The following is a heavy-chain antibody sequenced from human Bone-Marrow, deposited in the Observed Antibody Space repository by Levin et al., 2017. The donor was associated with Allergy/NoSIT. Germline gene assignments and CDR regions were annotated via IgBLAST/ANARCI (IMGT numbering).Heavy chain of an antibody. J-gene: IGHJ5*02. CDR1: GYTFTNFA. CDR2: ITTNTGNP. D-gene: IGHD2-8*01. V-gene: IGHV7-4-1*02. Sequence: ASVKVSCKASGYTFTNFAINWVRQAPGHGLEYMGWITTNTGNPTYAHDFTGRFVFSLDTSVSTAYLQINSLKAEDTAVYYCAREVVLEVENENYFDPWGQGTLVTVSS. CDR3: AREVVLEVENENYFDP.